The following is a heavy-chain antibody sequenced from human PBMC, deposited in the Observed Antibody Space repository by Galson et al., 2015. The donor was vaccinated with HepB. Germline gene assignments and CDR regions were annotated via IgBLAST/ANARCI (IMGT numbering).Heavy chain of an antibody. CDR1: GGTFSSYA. CDR3: ARVPYSPKELPRGWWFDP. V-gene: IGHV1-69*13. D-gene: IGHD1-26*01. Sequence: SVKVSCKASGGTFSSYAISWVRQAPGQGLEWMGGIIPIFGTANYAQKFQGRVTITADESTSTAYMELSSLRSEDTAVYYCARVPYSPKELPRGWWFDPWGQGTLVTASS. CDR2: IIPIFGTA. J-gene: IGHJ5*02.